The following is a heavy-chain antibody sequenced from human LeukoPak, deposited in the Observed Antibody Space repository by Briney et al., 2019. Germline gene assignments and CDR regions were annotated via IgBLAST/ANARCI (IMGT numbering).Heavy chain of an antibody. CDR3: ARSELYYGSESYYHLDY. CDR2: MSYDGRYR. V-gene: IGHV3-30*03. CDR1: GFTFDFYA. Sequence: PGTSLRLSCTPSGFTFDFYAMHWVRQAPGKGLEWVAVMSYDGRYRYYADSAKGRFTISRDNSKRTLYLEMSSLRPENTALYYCARSELYYGSESYYHLDYWGHGTLVTVSS. D-gene: IGHD3-10*01. J-gene: IGHJ4*01.